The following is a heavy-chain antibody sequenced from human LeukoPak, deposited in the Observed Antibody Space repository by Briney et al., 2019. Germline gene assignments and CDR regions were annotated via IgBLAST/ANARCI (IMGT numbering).Heavy chain of an antibody. Sequence: SETLSLTCTVSGGSISSYYWNWIRQPGGKGLEWIGRIYSSGSTNYNPSLKSRVTMSVDTSKNQFSLKLSSVTAADTAVYYCARGGYCGGDCYVDYWGQGTLVTVSS. CDR3: ARGGYCGGDCYVDY. CDR1: GGSISSYY. D-gene: IGHD2-21*02. CDR2: IYSSGST. V-gene: IGHV4-4*07. J-gene: IGHJ4*02.